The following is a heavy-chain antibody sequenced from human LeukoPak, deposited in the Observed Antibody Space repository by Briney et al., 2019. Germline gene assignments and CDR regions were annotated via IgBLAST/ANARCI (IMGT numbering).Heavy chain of an antibody. D-gene: IGHD5-12*01. J-gene: IGHJ4*02. CDR1: GYTFTGYY. CDR3: ARSNYSGYGLVDY. CDR2: INPNSGGT. Sequence: ASVKVSCKASGYTFTGYYMHWVRQAPGQGLEWMGWINPNSGGTNYAQKFQGRVTMTRDTSISTAYMELSRLRSHDTAVYYCARSNYSGYGLVDYWGQGTLVTVSS. V-gene: IGHV1-2*02.